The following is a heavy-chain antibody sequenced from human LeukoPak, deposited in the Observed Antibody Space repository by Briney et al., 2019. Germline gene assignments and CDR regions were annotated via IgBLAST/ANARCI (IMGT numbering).Heavy chain of an antibody. Sequence: SETLSLTCTVSGGSISSYYWSWIRQPPGKGLEWIGYIYYSGSTNYNPSLKSRVTISVDTSKNQFSLKLSSVTAADTAVSYCARVPIRYSSSSEWFDPWGQGTLVTVSS. J-gene: IGHJ5*02. D-gene: IGHD6-6*01. CDR1: GGSISSYY. V-gene: IGHV4-59*01. CDR2: IYYSGST. CDR3: ARVPIRYSSSSEWFDP.